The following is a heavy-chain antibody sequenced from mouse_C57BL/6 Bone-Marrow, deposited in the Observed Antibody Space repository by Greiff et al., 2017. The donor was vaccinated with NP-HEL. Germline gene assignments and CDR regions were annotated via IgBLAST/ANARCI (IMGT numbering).Heavy chain of an antibody. CDR1: GFNIKDDY. V-gene: IGHV14-4*01. CDR2: IDPENGDT. CDR3: TRNYYGSFFDY. Sequence: EVQLQQSGAELVRPGASVKLSCTASGFNIKDDYMHWVKQRPEQGLEWIGWIDPENGDTEYASKFQGKATITADTSSNTAYLQLSNLTSVDTAVYYCTRNYYGSFFDYWGQGTTLTVSS. J-gene: IGHJ2*01. D-gene: IGHD1-1*01.